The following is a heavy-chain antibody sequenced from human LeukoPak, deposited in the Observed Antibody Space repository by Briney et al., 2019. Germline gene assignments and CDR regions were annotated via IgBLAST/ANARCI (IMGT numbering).Heavy chain of an antibody. CDR3: AKGDSSGYSYYFDY. D-gene: IGHD3-22*01. J-gene: IGHJ4*02. V-gene: IGHV3-23*01. Sequence: GGSLRLSCAASGLTFSSYAMSWVRQAPGKGLEWVSAISGSGGSTYYADSVKGRFTISRDNSKNTLYLQMNSLRAEDTAVYYCAKGDSSGYSYYFDYWGQGTLVTVSS. CDR1: GLTFSSYA. CDR2: ISGSGGST.